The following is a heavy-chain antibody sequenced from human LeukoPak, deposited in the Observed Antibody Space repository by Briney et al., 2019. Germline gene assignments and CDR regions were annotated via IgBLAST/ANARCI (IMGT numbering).Heavy chain of an antibody. CDR1: GGSISSYY. CDR3: ARGGYYGSGNDFRFDP. CDR2: IYYSGST. D-gene: IGHD3-10*01. J-gene: IGHJ5*02. Sequence: SETLSLTCTVSGGSISSYYWSWIRQPPGKGLEWIGYIYYSGSTNYKPSLKSRVTISVDTSKNQFSLKLSSVTATDTAVYYCARGGYYGSGNDFRFDPWGQGTLVTVSS. V-gene: IGHV4-59*01.